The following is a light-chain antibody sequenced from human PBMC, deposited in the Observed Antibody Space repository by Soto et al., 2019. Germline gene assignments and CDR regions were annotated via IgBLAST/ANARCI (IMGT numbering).Light chain of an antibody. CDR3: QQYEISSPT. CDR2: DAS. CDR1: QNISVW. V-gene: IGKV1-5*01. J-gene: IGKJ2*01. Sequence: DIQMTQSPSTLSASVGDGVTITCRASQNISVWLAWYQQRPGKAPKFLMYDASSLETGVPSRFSGSGSGTEFTLTSRSLLPDDSATYYCQQYEISSPTFGQGTKLEIK.